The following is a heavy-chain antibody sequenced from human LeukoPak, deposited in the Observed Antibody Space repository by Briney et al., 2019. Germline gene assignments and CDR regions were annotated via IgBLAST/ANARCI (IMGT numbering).Heavy chain of an antibody. J-gene: IGHJ4*02. V-gene: IGHV4-4*09. Sequence: SQTLSLTCTVSGGSISSYYWSWIRQPPGKGLEWIGYIYTSGSTKYNPSLKSRGTMLLDTSKNQFSLKLSSVTAADTAIYYCARLSGCSSTFSSAVFDYWGRGTLVTVSA. D-gene: IGHD2-2*01. CDR1: GGSISSYY. CDR2: IYTSGST. CDR3: ARLSGCSSTFSSAVFDY.